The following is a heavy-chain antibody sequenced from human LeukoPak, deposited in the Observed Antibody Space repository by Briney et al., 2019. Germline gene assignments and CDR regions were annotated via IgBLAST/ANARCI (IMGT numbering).Heavy chain of an antibody. CDR2: IDTDGSNR. CDR1: GFTFSSYW. CDR3: ARDGDFWSGYYYYYYYYMDV. J-gene: IGHJ6*03. Sequence: GGSLRLSCAASGFTFSSYWMHWVRQAPGKGLVWVSRIDTDGSNRAYADSVKGRFTISRDNAKNTVYVHMNSLRDEDTAVYYCARDGDFWSGYYYYYYYYMDVWGKGTTVTVSS. V-gene: IGHV3-74*01. D-gene: IGHD3-3*01.